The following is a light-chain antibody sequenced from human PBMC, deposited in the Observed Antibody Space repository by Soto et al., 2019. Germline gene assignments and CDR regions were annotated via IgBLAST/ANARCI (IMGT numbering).Light chain of an antibody. V-gene: IGKV1-27*01. J-gene: IGKJ1*01. CDR2: AAS. Sequence: DFQMTQSPPSLSASVGDRVTITCRASQGIGNYLAWYQQKPGKVPNLLIYAASTLQPGIPSRFSGSGSGTDFTLTISSLQPDDFATYYCQHYNSYSEAFGQGTKVDIK. CDR1: QGIGNY. CDR3: QHYNSYSEA.